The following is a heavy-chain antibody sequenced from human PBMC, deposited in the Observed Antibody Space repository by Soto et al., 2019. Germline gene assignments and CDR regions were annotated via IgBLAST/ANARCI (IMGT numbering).Heavy chain of an antibody. Sequence: QVQQQQWGARLLKPSETLSLTCAVSGGSFSGYHWSWIRQSPGKGLEWIGEINPSGNTNFNPSLKSRVTIPRDTSRNEISLRLSSVTAADTAVYYCARGLRIAYFSGSTSYYVFDIWGQGDLVTVSS. CDR2: INPSGNT. J-gene: IGHJ4*02. CDR1: GGSFSGYH. D-gene: IGHD3-10*01. CDR3: ARGLRIAYFSGSTSYYVFDI. V-gene: IGHV4-34*01.